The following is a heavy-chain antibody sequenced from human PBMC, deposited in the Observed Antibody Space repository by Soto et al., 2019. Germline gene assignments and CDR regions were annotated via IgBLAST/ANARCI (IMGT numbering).Heavy chain of an antibody. V-gene: IGHV1-18*04. CDR2: TSANNDNT. CDR3: ARDERGTCTGTNCYYFDY. CDR1: GYTFSRYG. J-gene: IGHJ4*02. D-gene: IGHD2-2*01. Sequence: QVQLVQSGSEVKEPGASVKVSCKASGYTFSRYGISWVRQAPGQGLEWMAWTSANNDNTNYAEKLQGRVTLTTDTSTGTAYRELRSLRSDDTAVYYCARDERGTCTGTNCYYFDYWGQGTLVTVSS.